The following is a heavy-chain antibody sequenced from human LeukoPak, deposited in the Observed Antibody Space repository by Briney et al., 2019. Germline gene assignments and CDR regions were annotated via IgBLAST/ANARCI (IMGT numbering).Heavy chain of an antibody. Sequence: GGSLRLSCAASGFTFSNYWMTWVRQAPGKGLEWVANVKLDGSEQYDVDSVKGRFTISRDNAKNSLFLQMNSLRVEDTAVYYCARHSYHALDVGGQGTTVTLSS. V-gene: IGHV3-7*01. CDR2: VKLDGSEQ. D-gene: IGHD3-16*01. CDR3: ARHSYHALDV. CDR1: GFTFSNYW. J-gene: IGHJ6*02.